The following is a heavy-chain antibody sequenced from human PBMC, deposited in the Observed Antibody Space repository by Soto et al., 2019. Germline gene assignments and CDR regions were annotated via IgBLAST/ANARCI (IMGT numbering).Heavy chain of an antibody. CDR2: TYYRSKWYN. CDR1: GESVSSNSAA. D-gene: IGHD1-1*01. CDR3: SRFEVRGTRPSYLVY. V-gene: IGHV6-1*01. J-gene: IGHJ4*02. Sequence: SQTLSLTGEISGESVSSNSAAWKWIRESQSRGLEWLGRTYYRSKWYNDYAVSVKSRITINPDTSKNQFSLQLNSVTPEDTAVYYCSRFEVRGTRPSYLVYWAQGILFRVS.